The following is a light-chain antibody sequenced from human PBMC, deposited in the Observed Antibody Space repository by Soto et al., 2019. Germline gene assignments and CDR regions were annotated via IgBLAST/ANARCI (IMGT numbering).Light chain of an antibody. Sequence: DIVLTQSPLSLPVTPGEPASISCRSSQSLLHSNGNIYLAWYLQKPGQSPQLLIYWGSIRASGVPVRCSGSGSGTDFTLKTTRVGAEDVGVYCWMRAIPATRTFGLGTKVELK. V-gene: IGKV2-28*01. CDR2: WGS. CDR3: MRAIPATRT. CDR1: QSLLHSNGNIY. J-gene: IGKJ1*01.